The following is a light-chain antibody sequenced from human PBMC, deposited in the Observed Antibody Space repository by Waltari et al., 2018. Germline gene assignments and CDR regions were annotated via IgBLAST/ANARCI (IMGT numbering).Light chain of an antibody. CDR3: QSYDRSLSVV. CDR1: GSNIGAGYD. V-gene: IGLV1-40*01. Sequence: QSALTQPPSVSGAPGQRVTISCTGSGSNIGAGYDVHWYQQFPGTAPKLLLYGNNKRPARVPDRFSASKTGTTASLAITGLQAEDEADYYCQSYDRSLSVVFGGGTKLTVL. J-gene: IGLJ2*01. CDR2: GNN.